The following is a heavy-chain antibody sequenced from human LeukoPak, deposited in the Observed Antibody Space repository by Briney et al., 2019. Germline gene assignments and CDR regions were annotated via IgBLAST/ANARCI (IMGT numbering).Heavy chain of an antibody. D-gene: IGHD3-22*01. V-gene: IGHV1-2*02. CDR1: GYTFTGYY. CDR3: ARIGPYYYDSSGYSDPDC. J-gene: IGHJ4*02. CDR2: INPNSGGT. Sequence: GASVKVSCKASGYTFTGYYIHWVRQAPGQGLQWMGWINPNSGGTNYAQKFQGRVTMTRDTSISTAYMELSRLRSDDTAVYYCARIGPYYYDSSGYSDPDCWGQGTLVTVSS.